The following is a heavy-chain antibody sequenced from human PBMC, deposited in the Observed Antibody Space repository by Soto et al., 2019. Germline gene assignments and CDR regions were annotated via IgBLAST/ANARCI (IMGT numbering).Heavy chain of an antibody. CDR1: GLTFSSYG. Sequence: EVQLLESGGGLVQPGGSLRLSCAASGLTFSSYGMTWVRQAPGKGLEWVSAISGSGDTYNVDSLKCRFTISRDNSKSTLFLQMNSLRAEDTAVYYCATYGGDSGGFEYFKYWGQGTLVTVSS. D-gene: IGHD2-21*02. CDR3: ATYGGDSGGFEYFKY. CDR2: ISGSGDT. J-gene: IGHJ1*01. V-gene: IGHV3-23*01.